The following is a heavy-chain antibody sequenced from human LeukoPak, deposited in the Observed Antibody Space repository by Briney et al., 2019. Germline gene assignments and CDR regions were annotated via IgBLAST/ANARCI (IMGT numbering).Heavy chain of an antibody. CDR1: GYTFTTYA. CDR3: ARVGKYSGSYPDY. D-gene: IGHD1-26*01. V-gene: IGHV7-4-1*02. Sequence: ASVKVSCKASGYTFTTYAMNWVRQAPGQGLEWVGWNNTNTGNPTYAQGFTGRFVFSLDTSVSTAYLQISSLKAEDTAVYYCARVGKYSGSYPDYWGHGTLVTVSS. J-gene: IGHJ4*01. CDR2: NNTNTGNP.